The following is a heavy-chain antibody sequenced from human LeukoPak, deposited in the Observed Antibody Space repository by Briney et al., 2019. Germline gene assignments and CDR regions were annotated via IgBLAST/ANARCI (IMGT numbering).Heavy chain of an antibody. CDR1: GGTFSSYA. Sequence: GASVKVSCKASGGTFSSYAISWVRQAPGQGLEWMGGIIPIFGTANYAQKFQGRVTITADESTSTAYMELSSLRSEDTAVYYCARDALGIPRTHDFWGQGTLVTVSS. CDR3: ARDALGIPRTHDF. D-gene: IGHD7-27*01. V-gene: IGHV1-69*13. J-gene: IGHJ4*02. CDR2: IIPIFGTA.